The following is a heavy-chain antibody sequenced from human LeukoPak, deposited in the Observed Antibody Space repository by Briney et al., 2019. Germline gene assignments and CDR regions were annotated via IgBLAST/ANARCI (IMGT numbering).Heavy chain of an antibody. CDR3: AGSWSPYGAFDI. V-gene: IGHV3-7*01. CDR2: INQGGSAK. J-gene: IGHJ3*02. CDR1: GFMFTSYW. Sequence: GGSLRLSCAASGFMFTSYWMSWVRQAPGKGLEWVANINQGGSAKYYVDSVKGRFTISRDNAKNSLYLQMNSLRAEDTAVYYCAGSWSPYGAFDIWGQGTMVSVSS. D-gene: IGHD6-13*01.